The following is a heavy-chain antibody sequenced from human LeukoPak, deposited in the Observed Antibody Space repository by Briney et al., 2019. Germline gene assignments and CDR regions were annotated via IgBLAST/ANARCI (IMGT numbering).Heavy chain of an antibody. CDR3: ARGVVDTRIFNY. Sequence: PSETLSLTCAVYGGSFSGYYWSWIRQPPGKGLEWIGEINHSGSTNYNPSLRSRVTVSVHTSKNQLSLKLSSVTAADTAVYYCARGVVDTRIFNYWGHGILVTVSS. J-gene: IGHJ4*01. D-gene: IGHD1-14*01. CDR2: INHSGST. CDR1: GGSFSGYY. V-gene: IGHV4-34*01.